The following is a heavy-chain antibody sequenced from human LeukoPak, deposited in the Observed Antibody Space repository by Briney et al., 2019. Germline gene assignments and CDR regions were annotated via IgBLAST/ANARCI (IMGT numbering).Heavy chain of an antibody. V-gene: IGHV3-7*03. CDR3: ARVDDYTTSYGMDV. CDR1: GFTFSSYW. J-gene: IGHJ6*02. D-gene: IGHD4-11*01. Sequence: SGGSLRLSCAASGFTFSSYWMNWARQAPGKGLEWVASINHNGNVNYYVDSVKGRFTISRDNAKNTLYLQMNSLRAEDTAVYYCARVDDYTTSYGMDVWGQGTTVTVSS. CDR2: INHNGNVN.